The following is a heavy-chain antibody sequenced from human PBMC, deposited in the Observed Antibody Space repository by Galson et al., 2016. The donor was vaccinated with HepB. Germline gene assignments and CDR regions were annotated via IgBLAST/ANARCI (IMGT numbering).Heavy chain of an antibody. CDR2: IRSDGSNK. Sequence: SLRLSCAASGFTFSSYGMRWVRQAPGRGLEWVSGIRSDGSNKYYADSVKGRFTISRDNSKNTLYLQRNSLSAEDAAVYYCAKISLGGYNSGWGGSFDIWGRGTMVTVSS. V-gene: IGHV3-33*06. D-gene: IGHD6-19*01. J-gene: IGHJ3*02. CDR1: GFTFSSYG. CDR3: AKISLGGYNSGWGGSFDI.